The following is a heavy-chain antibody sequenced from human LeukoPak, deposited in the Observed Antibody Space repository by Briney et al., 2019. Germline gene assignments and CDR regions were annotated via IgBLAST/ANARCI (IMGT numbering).Heavy chain of an antibody. D-gene: IGHD6-19*01. CDR2: IKQDESEK. J-gene: IGHJ4*02. CDR3: ASVSSALTYYFDY. CDR1: GFTVSSYW. V-gene: IGHV3-7*01. Sequence: PGGSLRLSCAASGFTVSSYWMSWVRQAPGKGLEWVANIKQDESEKNYVDSVKGRFTISRDNAKNSLYLLMNSLRAEDTAVYYCASVSSALTYYFDYWGQGTLVTVSS.